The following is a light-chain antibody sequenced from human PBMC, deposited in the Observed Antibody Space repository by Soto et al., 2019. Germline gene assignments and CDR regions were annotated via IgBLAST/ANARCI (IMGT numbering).Light chain of an antibody. CDR2: GAS. CDR1: QSVSSN. Sequence: EIVMTQSPATLSVSPVERATLSCRASQSVSSNLAWYQQKPGQAPRLLIYGASTRATGIPARFSGSGSGTEFTLTISSLQSEDFAVYYCQQYTDWPMTFGQGTRLEIK. V-gene: IGKV3-15*01. CDR3: QQYTDWPMT. J-gene: IGKJ5*01.